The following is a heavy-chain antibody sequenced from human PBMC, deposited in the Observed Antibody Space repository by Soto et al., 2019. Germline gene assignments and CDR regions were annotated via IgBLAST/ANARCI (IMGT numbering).Heavy chain of an antibody. CDR2: INAGNGNR. CDR3: ARDSIRQKHDVAIFDY. CDR1: GYTFTSYA. Sequence: GASVKVSCKASGYTFTSYAMHWVRQAPGQRLEWMGWINAGNGNRKYSQKFQGRVTMTTDTSTSTAYMELRSLRSDDTAVYYCARDSIRQKHDVAIFDYWGQGTLVTSPQ. J-gene: IGHJ4*02. V-gene: IGHV1-3*01. D-gene: IGHD2-21*01.